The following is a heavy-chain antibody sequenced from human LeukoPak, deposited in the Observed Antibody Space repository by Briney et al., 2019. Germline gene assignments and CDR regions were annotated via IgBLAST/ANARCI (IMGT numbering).Heavy chain of an antibody. D-gene: IGHD6-19*01. J-gene: IGHJ4*02. CDR3: AREDSGWYVSDY. Sequence: GGSLRLSCAASGFTFSRYGMHWVRQAPGKGLEWVSYVSNNGYSIDYADSVKGRFTISRDNAKNSLYLQMNSLRAEDTAVYYCAREDSGWYVSDYWGQGTLVTVSS. CDR2: VSNNGYSI. CDR1: GFTFSRYG. V-gene: IGHV3-48*03.